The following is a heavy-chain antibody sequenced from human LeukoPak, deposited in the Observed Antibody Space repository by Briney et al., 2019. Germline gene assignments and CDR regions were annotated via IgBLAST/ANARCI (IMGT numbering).Heavy chain of an antibody. J-gene: IGHJ4*02. CDR2: IYYSGST. Sequence: SETLSLTCTVSGGSISSSSYYWGWIRQPPGKGLEWIGSIYYSGSTYYNPSLKSRVTISVDTSKNQFSLKLSSVTAADTAVYYCARRAAATPGDFDYCGQGTLVTVSS. CDR3: ARRAAATPGDFDY. V-gene: IGHV4-39*01. D-gene: IGHD6-13*01. CDR1: GGSISSSSYY.